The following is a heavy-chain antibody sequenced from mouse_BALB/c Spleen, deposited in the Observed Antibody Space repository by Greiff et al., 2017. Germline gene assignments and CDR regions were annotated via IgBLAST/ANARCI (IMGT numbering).Heavy chain of an antibody. CDR1: GFTFTDYY. V-gene: IGHV7-3*02. Sequence: EVKLVESGGGLVQPGGSLRLSCATSGFTFTDYYMSWVRQPPGKALEWLGFIRNKANGYTTEYSASVKGRFTISRDNSQSILYLQMNTLRAEDSATYYCARVYGYDEVDYWGQGTTLTVSS. CDR2: IRNKANGYTT. CDR3: ARVYGYDEVDY. D-gene: IGHD2-2*01. J-gene: IGHJ2*01.